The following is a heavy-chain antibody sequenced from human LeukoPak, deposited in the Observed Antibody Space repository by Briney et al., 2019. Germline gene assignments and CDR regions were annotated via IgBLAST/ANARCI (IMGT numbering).Heavy chain of an antibody. J-gene: IGHJ4*02. CDR3: AKGSSIRSGFY. Sequence: GGSLRLSCAASGFTSSSYWMSWVRQAPGKGLEWVSAISGSGGSTYYADSVKGRFTISRDNSKNTLYLQMNSLRAEDTAVYYCAKGSSIRSGFYWGQGTLVTVSS. D-gene: IGHD3-22*01. CDR2: ISGSGGST. CDR1: GFTSSSYW. V-gene: IGHV3-23*01.